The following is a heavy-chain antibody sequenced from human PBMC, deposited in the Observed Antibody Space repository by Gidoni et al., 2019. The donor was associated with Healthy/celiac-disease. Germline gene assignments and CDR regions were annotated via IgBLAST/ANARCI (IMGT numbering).Heavy chain of an antibody. D-gene: IGHD3-3*02. CDR1: GLSLSSSGVG. CDR3: AHREIISLRGAFDI. J-gene: IGHJ3*02. Sequence: QITLKESGPTLVKPTQTLTLTCTFSGLSLSSSGVGVGWIRQPPGKALEWLALIYWDDDKRYSPSLKSRLTFTKDTSKNQVVLTLTNMDPVDTATYYCAHREIISLRGAFDIWGQGTMVTVSS. CDR2: IYWDDDK. V-gene: IGHV2-5*02.